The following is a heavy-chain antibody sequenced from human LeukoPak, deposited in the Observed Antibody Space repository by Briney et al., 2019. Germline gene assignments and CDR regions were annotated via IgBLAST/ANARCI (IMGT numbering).Heavy chain of an antibody. J-gene: IGHJ5*02. Sequence: GGSLRLSCAASGFTFSSYGMHWVRQAPGKGLEWVAVISYDGSNKYYADSVKGRFTISRDNSKSTLYLQMNSLRAEDTAVYYCARDPYGSGSYLSGGFDPWGQGTLVTVSS. V-gene: IGHV3-30*03. D-gene: IGHD3-10*01. CDR1: GFTFSSYG. CDR2: ISYDGSNK. CDR3: ARDPYGSGSYLSGGFDP.